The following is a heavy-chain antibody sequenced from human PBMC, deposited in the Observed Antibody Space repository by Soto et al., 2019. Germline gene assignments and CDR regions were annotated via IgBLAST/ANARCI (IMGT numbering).Heavy chain of an antibody. V-gene: IGHV1-2*02. D-gene: IGHD2-21*01. J-gene: IGHJ6*02. Sequence: ASVKFSCKASGYTFTGYYMHWVRQAPGQGLEWMGWINPNSGGTNYAQKFQGRVTMTRDTSISTAYMELSRLRSDDTAVYYCARDVTAPYCGGDSCYGMDVWGQGTTVTVSS. CDR1: GYTFTGYY. CDR2: INPNSGGT. CDR3: ARDVTAPYCGGDSCYGMDV.